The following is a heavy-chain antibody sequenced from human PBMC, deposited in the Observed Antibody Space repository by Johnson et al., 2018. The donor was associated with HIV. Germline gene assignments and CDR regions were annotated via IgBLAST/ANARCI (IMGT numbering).Heavy chain of an antibody. CDR3: ARVHSGSYWGPYHGFDI. CDR1: GFTFSDYY. Sequence: QLVESGGGLVKPGGSLRLSCAASGFTFSDYYMSWIRQAPGKGLEWLAFIRYDGSNKYYADSVKGRFTISRDNAKNTLYLQMNSLRAEDTAVYYCARVHSGSYWGPYHGFDIWGQGTMVTVSS. J-gene: IGHJ3*02. V-gene: IGHV3-30*02. D-gene: IGHD1-26*01. CDR2: IRYDGSNK.